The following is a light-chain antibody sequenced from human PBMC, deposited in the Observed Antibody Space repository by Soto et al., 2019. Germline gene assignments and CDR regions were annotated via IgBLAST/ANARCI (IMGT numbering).Light chain of an antibody. V-gene: IGKV3-20*01. J-gene: IGKJ1*01. CDR1: QSVGSL. CDR3: QQYGSSGT. CDR2: RAS. Sequence: EIVLTQSPATLSVSPGERATLSCRASQSVGSLLAWYQQKPGQAPRLLIYRASSRATGISGSFSGSGSGTDFTLTISRLEPEDFAVYYCQQYGSSGTFGQGTKVDIK.